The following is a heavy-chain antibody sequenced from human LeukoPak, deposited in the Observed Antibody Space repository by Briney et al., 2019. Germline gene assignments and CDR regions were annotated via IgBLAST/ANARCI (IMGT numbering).Heavy chain of an antibody. V-gene: IGHV1-2*02. D-gene: IGHD5-24*01. Sequence: ASVKVSCKASGYTFTANYIHWVRQAPGQGLEWMGWINPYGGGTDYAQNFQGRVTMTRDTSISTAYMELSRLTSDDTAVYYCARDVSSDGWYYYDYWGQGTLVTVPS. CDR3: ARDVSSDGWYYYDY. J-gene: IGHJ4*02. CDR1: GYTFTANY. CDR2: INPYGGGT.